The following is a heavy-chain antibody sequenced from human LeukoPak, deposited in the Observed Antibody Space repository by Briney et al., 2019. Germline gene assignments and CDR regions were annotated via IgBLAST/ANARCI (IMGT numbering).Heavy chain of an antibody. J-gene: IGHJ4*02. CDR2: IDPSDSYS. V-gene: IGHV5-10-1*01. D-gene: IGHD1-1*01. Sequence: GEPLKISCKGSGYXFTSHWISWVRQIPGKGLEWMGRIDPSDSYSNYSPSFEGHVTMSADKSITTAYLQWSSLKTSDTAMYYCARGEGLEPPDCWGQGTLVSVSS. CDR1: GYXFTSHW. CDR3: ARGEGLEPPDC.